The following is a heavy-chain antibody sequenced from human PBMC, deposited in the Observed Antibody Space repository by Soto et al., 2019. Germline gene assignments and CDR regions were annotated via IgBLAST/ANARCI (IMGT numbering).Heavy chain of an antibody. Sequence: PXVSLRLSCAASGFTFSSNYMSWVRQAPGKGLEWVSVIYSGVSTYYADSVKGRFTISRDNSKNTLYLQMNSLRAEDTAVYYCARQTYYYGSGSYYQTHYYYGMDVWGQGTTVTVSS. CDR3: ARQTYYYGSGSYYQTHYYYGMDV. CDR2: IYSGVST. D-gene: IGHD3-10*01. CDR1: GFTFSSNY. V-gene: IGHV3-53*01. J-gene: IGHJ6*02.